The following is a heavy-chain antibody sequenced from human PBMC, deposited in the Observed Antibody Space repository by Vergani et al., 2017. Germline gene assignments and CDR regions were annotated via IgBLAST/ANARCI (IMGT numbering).Heavy chain of an antibody. CDR1: GYSISSGYY. Sequence: QVQLQESGPGLVKPSETLSLTCAVSGYSISSGYYWGWIRQPPGKGLEWIGSIYHSGSTYYNPSLKSRVTISVDTSKNQFSLKLSSVTAADTAVYYCARRGGGSEPYLFGFDPWGQGTLVTVSS. CDR3: ARRGGGSEPYLFGFDP. D-gene: IGHD2-15*01. CDR2: IYHSGST. J-gene: IGHJ5*02. V-gene: IGHV4-38-2*01.